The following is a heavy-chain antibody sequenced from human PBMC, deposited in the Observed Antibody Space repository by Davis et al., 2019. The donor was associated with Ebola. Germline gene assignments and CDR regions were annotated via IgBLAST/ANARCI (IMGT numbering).Heavy chain of an antibody. Sequence: HSQTLSLTCAISGDSVSSGGWNWIRQSPSRGLEWLGRTYYSSKWYHDYAVSVKSRITVNPDTSKNQFSLQLNSLTPEDAAVYYCVRGWGRSGLDVWGQGTTVTVSS. V-gene: IGHV6-1*01. CDR3: VRGWGRSGLDV. CDR2: TYYSSKWYH. CDR1: GDSVSSGG. J-gene: IGHJ6*02. D-gene: IGHD3-16*01.